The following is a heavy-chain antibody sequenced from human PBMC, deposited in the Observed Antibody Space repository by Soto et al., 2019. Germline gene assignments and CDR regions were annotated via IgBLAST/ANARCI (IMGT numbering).Heavy chain of an antibody. CDR3: AADLGVGSTYGHSQH. J-gene: IGHJ1*01. Sequence: AVKVYFKASGFTFTSSAVQWVRQARGQLLDWIGWIVVGSSNTNYAQKFQERVTITRDMSTSTAYMELSSLRSEDTAVYYCAADLGVGSTYGHSQHWGQGTLVTVSS. CDR2: IVVGSSNT. V-gene: IGHV1-58*01. CDR1: GFTFTSSA. D-gene: IGHD1-26*01.